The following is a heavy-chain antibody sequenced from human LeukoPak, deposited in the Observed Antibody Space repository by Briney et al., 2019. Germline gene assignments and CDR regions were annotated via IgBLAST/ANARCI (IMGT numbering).Heavy chain of an antibody. CDR1: GGSFSGYY. J-gene: IGHJ5*02. CDR2: INHSGST. V-gene: IGHV4-34*01. CDR3: ASTYYYHSSGYLNWFDP. D-gene: IGHD3-22*01. Sequence: SETLSLTCAVYGGSFSGYYWSWIRQPPGKGLEWIGEINHSGSTNYNPSLKSRVTISVDTSKNQFSLKLSSVTAADTAVYYCASTYYYHSSGYLNWFDPWGQGTLVTVSS.